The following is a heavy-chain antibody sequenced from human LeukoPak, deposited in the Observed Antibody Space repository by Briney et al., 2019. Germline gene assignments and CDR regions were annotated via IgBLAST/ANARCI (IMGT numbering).Heavy chain of an antibody. V-gene: IGHV3-48*01. Sequence: GGSLRLSCAASGFTFSHYNMNWVRQAPGKGLEWVAYISGSSTIIYYADSVKGRFTVSRDNAKSSLYLQMNSLRAEDTAVYYCARDFLEDTXWGQGTLVTVS. CDR2: ISGSSTII. J-gene: IGHJ4*02. D-gene: IGHD2-15*01. CDR1: GFTFSHYN. CDR3: ARDFLEDTX.